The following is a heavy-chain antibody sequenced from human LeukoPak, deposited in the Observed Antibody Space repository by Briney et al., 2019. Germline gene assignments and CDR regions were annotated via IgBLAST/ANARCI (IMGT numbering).Heavy chain of an antibody. CDR1: GFTFSSYS. Sequence: AGGSRRLSCVASGFTFSSYSMNWVRQAPGKGLEWVSSISSSSSYIYYADSVKGRFTISRDNSKNTLYLQMNSLRAEDTAVYYCANIQYDSSGYHPLFDYWGQGTLVTVSS. D-gene: IGHD3-22*01. CDR2: ISSSSSYI. CDR3: ANIQYDSSGYHPLFDY. J-gene: IGHJ4*02. V-gene: IGHV3-21*04.